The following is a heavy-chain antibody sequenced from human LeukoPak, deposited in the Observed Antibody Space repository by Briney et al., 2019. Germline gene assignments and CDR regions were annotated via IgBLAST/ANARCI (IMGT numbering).Heavy chain of an antibody. J-gene: IGHJ5*02. CDR3: ARDRARILYL. CDR2: IIPIFGTA. CDR1: GGTFSSYA. Sequence: ASVKVSCKASGGTFSSYAISWVRQAPGQGLEWMGEIIPIFGTANYAQKFQGRVTITADESTSTAYMELSSLRSEDTAVYYCARDRARILYLWGQGTLVTVSS. D-gene: IGHD2-15*01. V-gene: IGHV1-69*13.